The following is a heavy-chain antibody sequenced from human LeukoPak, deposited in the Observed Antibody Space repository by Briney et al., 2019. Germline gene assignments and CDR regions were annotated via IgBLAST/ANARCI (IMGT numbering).Heavy chain of an antibody. CDR1: GHSFGNYG. Sequence: EASVKVSCKASGHSFGNYGFSWVRQAPGQGLEWMGRISAHNGNTNYAQKFQGRVTMTTDTSTTTAYMELRSLRSDDTAVYYCAREVVNYHGSGSFSPRQDYYSMDVWGQGTTVIVSS. CDR3: AREVVNYHGSGSFSPRQDYYSMDV. D-gene: IGHD3-10*01. J-gene: IGHJ6*02. CDR2: ISAHNGNT. V-gene: IGHV1-18*01.